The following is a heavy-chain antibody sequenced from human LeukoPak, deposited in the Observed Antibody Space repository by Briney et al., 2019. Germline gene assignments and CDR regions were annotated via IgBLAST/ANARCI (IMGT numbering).Heavy chain of an antibody. V-gene: IGHV3-23*05. CDR3: AKARDTFGVDTMDY. CDR2: IFNDGSRT. Sequence: GGSLRLSCAASGFTFTIYAMTWVRQAPGKGLEWVSSIFNDGSRTYYADSVKGRFTISRDNSKNTLFLQMSSLRAEDTAFYYCAKARDTFGVDTMDYWGQGTLVTVSS. CDR1: GFTFTIYA. J-gene: IGHJ4*02. D-gene: IGHD3-3*01.